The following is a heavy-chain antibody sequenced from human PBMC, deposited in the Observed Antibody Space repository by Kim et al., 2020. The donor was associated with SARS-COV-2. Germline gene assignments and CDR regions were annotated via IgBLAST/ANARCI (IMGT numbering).Heavy chain of an antibody. CDR2: ISYDGSNK. D-gene: IGHD1-26*01. Sequence: GGSLRLSCAASGFTFSSYAMHWVRQAPGKGLEWVAVISYDGSNKYYADSVKGRFTISRDNSKNTLYLQMNSLRAEDTAVYYCASDSGSYDEYFQHWGQGT. J-gene: IGHJ1*01. CDR1: GFTFSSYA. CDR3: ASDSGSYDEYFQH. V-gene: IGHV3-30*04.